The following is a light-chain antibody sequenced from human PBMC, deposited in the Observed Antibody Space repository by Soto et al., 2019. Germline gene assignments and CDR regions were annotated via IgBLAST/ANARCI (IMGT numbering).Light chain of an antibody. CDR1: QSVNIW. J-gene: IGKJ1*01. V-gene: IGKV1-5*03. Sequence: DIQMTQSPSTLSASVGERVTITCRANQSVNIWLAWYQQKPGQAPKLLIQKASTLQSGVPSRFSGGGSGTDFTLTISSLQPDDFATYYCQQYNSYSRTFGQGTKVDIK. CDR2: KAS. CDR3: QQYNSYSRT.